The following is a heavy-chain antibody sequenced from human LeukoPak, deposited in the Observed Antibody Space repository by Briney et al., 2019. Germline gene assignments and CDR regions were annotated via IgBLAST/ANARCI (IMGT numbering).Heavy chain of an antibody. J-gene: IGHJ4*02. CDR3: ARDFRGRWLQSVFDY. D-gene: IGHD5-24*01. Sequence: PGGSLRLSCAASGFTFDDYGMSWVRQAPGKGLEWVSGINWNGGSTGYADSVKGRSTISRDNAKNSLYLQMNSLRAEDTALYYCARDFRGRWLQSVFDYWGQGTLVTVSS. CDR1: GFTFDDYG. CDR2: INWNGGST. V-gene: IGHV3-20*04.